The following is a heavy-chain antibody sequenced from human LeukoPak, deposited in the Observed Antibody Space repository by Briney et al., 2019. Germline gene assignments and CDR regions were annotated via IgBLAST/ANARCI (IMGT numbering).Heavy chain of an antibody. CDR2: ISSSSSYI. V-gene: IGHV3-21*01. D-gene: IGHD6-13*01. J-gene: IGHJ4*02. Sequence: GGSLRLSCAASGFPFSSYSMNWVRQAPGKGLEWVSSISSSSSYIYYADSVKGRFTISRDNAKNSLYLQMNSLRAEDTAVYYCARFEYSSSWTYFDYWGQGTLVTVSS. CDR1: GFPFSSYS. CDR3: ARFEYSSSWTYFDY.